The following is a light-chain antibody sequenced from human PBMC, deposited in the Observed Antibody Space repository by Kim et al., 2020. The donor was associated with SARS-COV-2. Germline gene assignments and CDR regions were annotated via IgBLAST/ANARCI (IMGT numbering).Light chain of an antibody. Sequence: ALGQTVRITCQGASLRIYSASWYQQKPGQAPVLVIYGENSRPSGIADRFSGSNSGHAVSLTITGAQAEDEAGYYCSSRDSSGDHWVFGGGTQLTVL. CDR3: SSRDSSGDHWV. CDR2: GEN. J-gene: IGLJ3*02. CDR1: SLRIYS. V-gene: IGLV3-19*01.